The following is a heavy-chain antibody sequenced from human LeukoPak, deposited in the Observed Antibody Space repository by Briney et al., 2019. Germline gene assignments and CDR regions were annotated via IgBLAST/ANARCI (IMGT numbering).Heavy chain of an antibody. V-gene: IGHV4-34*01. J-gene: IGHJ5*02. CDR1: GGSFSGYY. D-gene: IGHD1-26*01. Sequence: PSETLSLTCAVYGGSFSGYYWSWIRQPPGKGLEWIGEINHSGSTNYNPSLKSRVTMSVDTSKNQFSLKLSSVTAADTAVYYCARDGKRENWFDPWGQGTLVTVSS. CDR3: ARDGKRENWFDP. CDR2: INHSGST.